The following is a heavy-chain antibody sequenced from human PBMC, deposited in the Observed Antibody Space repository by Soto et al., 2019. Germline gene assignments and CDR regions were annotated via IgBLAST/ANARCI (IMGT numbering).Heavy chain of an antibody. Sequence: EVQMLESGGGLVQPGGSLILSCAASGFTFNRYTMSWIRQTPGTGLEWVSRISSSSGYINYADSVKGRFTISRENSKNTVYLQMGGLRVEDTAIYYCAKDAPLLGSCTTSTCYNGYWGQGTLVTVSS. CDR1: GFTFNRYT. CDR2: ISSSSGYI. J-gene: IGHJ4*02. D-gene: IGHD2-8*01. CDR3: AKDAPLLGSCTTSTCYNGY. V-gene: IGHV3-23*01.